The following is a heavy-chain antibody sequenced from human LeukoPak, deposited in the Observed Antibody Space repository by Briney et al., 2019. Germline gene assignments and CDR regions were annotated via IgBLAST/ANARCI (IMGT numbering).Heavy chain of an antibody. CDR2: IYHTGST. J-gene: IGHJ4*02. D-gene: IGHD1-26*01. CDR3: GRQDGGSYLFDY. V-gene: IGHV4-38-2*02. CDR1: GGSISSGYY. Sequence: PSETLSLTCTVSGGSISSGYYWGWIRQPPGKGLEWIGIIYHTGSTFCNPSLKSRVTISVDTSKNQFSLKLSSVTAADTAVYYCGRQDGGSYLFDYWGQGTLVTVSS.